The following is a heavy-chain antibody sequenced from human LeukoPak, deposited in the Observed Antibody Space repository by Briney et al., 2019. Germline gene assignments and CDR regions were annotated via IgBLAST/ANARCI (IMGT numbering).Heavy chain of an antibody. CDR2: ILDSGVNQ. CDR1: GFTFSDNV. V-gene: IGHV3-30-3*01. D-gene: IGHD2-8*02. Sequence: GGSLRLSCTASGFTFSDNVMHWVRQTPAKGLEWVAVILDSGVNQYYADSVKGRFTISRDNSKNTLYLQMNSLRPEDTAVYYCAGAGGVYYFEYWGQGTQVTVSS. J-gene: IGHJ4*02. CDR3: AGAGGVYYFEY.